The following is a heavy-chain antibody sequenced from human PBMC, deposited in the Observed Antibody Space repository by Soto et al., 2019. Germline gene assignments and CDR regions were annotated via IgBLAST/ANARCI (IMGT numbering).Heavy chain of an antibody. CDR2: KSYDGSIE. CDR1: GFTFSRYG. CDR3: AKESSSWPYYFDY. V-gene: IGHV3-30*18. D-gene: IGHD6-13*01. Sequence: QVQLVESGGGVVQPGRSLRLSCAASGFTFSRYGMHWVRQAPGKGLEWVAIKSYDGSIEYYADSVKGRVTVSRDNSKNTLYLQRNSLRAEDTAIYYWAKESSSWPYYFDYWGQGTLVTVSS. J-gene: IGHJ4*02.